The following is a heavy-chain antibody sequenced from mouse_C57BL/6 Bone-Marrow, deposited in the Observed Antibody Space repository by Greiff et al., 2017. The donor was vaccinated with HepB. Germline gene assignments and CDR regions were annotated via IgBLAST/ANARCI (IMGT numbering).Heavy chain of an antibody. CDR1: GYTFTSYW. CDR3: ASGSHFDY. J-gene: IGHJ2*01. Sequence: VQLQQPGAELVKPGASVKLSCKASGYTFTSYWMQWVKQRPGQGLEWIGEIDPSDSYTNYNQKFKGKATLTVDTSSSTAYMQLSSLTSEDSAVYYCASGSHFDYWGQGTTLTVSS. CDR2: IDPSDSYT. V-gene: IGHV1-50*01.